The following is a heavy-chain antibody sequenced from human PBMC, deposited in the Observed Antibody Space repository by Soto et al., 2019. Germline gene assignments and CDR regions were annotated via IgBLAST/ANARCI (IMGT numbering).Heavy chain of an antibody. V-gene: IGHV1-69*02. J-gene: IGHJ3*02. D-gene: IGHD3-3*01. CDR3: AREYTIFGVVAFDI. Sequence: QVQLVQSGAEVKKPGSSVKVSCKASGGTFSSYTISWVRQAPGQGLEWMGRIIPILGIANYAQKFQGRVTITADKSTRTAYMELSSLRSEDTAVYYCAREYTIFGVVAFDIWGQGTMVTVSS. CDR2: IIPILGIA. CDR1: GGTFSSYT.